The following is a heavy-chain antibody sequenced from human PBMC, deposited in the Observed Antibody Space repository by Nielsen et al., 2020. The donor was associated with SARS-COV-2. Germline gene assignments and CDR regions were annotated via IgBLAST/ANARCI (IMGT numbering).Heavy chain of an antibody. CDR2: IYYSGST. D-gene: IGHD5-12*01. CDR1: GGSISSGDYY. J-gene: IGHJ4*02. CDR3: ARGPLYSGYEISPDY. Sequence: SETLSLTCTVSGGSISSGDYYWSWIRQPPGKGLEWIGYIYYSGSTYYNPSLKSRVTISVDTSKNQFSLKLSSVTAADTAVYYCARGPLYSGYEISPDYWGQGTLVTVSS. V-gene: IGHV4-30-4*01.